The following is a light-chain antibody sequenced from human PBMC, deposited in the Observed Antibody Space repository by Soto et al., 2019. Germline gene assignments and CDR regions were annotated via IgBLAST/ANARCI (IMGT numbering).Light chain of an antibody. CDR2: GAS. CDR3: QSYGTSIT. V-gene: IGKV1-39*01. Sequence: DIQMTQSPSSLSASVGVRVTITCRASESNSIYVNWYQQKPGKAPKLLVYGASSLETGVPSRFRGSVFGTDFTLTISSLQPEDVATYYCQSYGTSITFGQGTRLEI. CDR1: ESNSIY. J-gene: IGKJ5*01.